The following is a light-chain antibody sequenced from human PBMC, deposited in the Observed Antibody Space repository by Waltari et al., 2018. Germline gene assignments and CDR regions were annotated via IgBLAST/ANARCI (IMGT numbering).Light chain of an antibody. CDR1: SSTTGSNY. CDR3: VAWDDSLSATV. CDR2: RND. Sequence: QSVLTQPPSASGTPGQRVTISWSGSSSTTGSNYVYWYQHLPGTAPKLLIYRNDQRPSGVPDRFSGSKSGTSASLAISELRSEDEADYYCVAWDDSLSATVFGGGTKLTVL. J-gene: IGLJ3*02. V-gene: IGLV1-47*01.